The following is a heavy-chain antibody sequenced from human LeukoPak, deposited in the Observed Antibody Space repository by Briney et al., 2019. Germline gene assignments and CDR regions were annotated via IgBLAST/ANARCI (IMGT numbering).Heavy chain of an antibody. CDR3: ARDYYDGSGYYLFDY. CDR1: GGTFSSYA. CDR2: ISAYNGNT. J-gene: IGHJ4*02. Sequence: ASVKVSCKASGGTFSSYAISWVRQAPGQGLEWMGWISAYNGNTNYAQKLQGRVTMTTDTSTSTAYMELRSLRSDDTAVYYCARDYYDGSGYYLFDYWGQGTLVTVSS. V-gene: IGHV1-18*01. D-gene: IGHD3-22*01.